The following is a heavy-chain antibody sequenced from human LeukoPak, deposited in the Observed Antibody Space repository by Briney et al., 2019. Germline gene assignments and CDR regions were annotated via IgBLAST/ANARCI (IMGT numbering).Heavy chain of an antibody. Sequence: GGSLRLSRVGSGFTFRSHAMSWVRQAPEKGLEFVSGIYENGGTTYYADSVKGRFSISRDNSKNTLYLQMDSLRGEDTAVYYCAKDFRIGYSAHFDYWGQGALVTVSS. V-gene: IGHV3-23*01. CDR1: GFTFRSHA. CDR2: IYENGGTT. D-gene: IGHD2-21*01. J-gene: IGHJ4*02. CDR3: AKDFRIGYSAHFDY.